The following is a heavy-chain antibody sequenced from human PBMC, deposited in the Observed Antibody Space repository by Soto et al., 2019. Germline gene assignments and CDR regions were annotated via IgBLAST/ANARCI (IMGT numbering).Heavy chain of an antibody. J-gene: IGHJ4*02. CDR1: GGTFSSYA. D-gene: IGHD3-22*01. Sequence: SVKVSCKASGGTFSSYAISWVRQAPGQGLEWMGGIIPIFGTANYAQKFQGRVTITADKSTSTAYMELSSLRSEDTAVYYCARGTGYYDSSGYYLLYWGQGTLVTVSS. CDR2: IIPIFGTA. CDR3: ARGTGYYDSSGYYLLY. V-gene: IGHV1-69*06.